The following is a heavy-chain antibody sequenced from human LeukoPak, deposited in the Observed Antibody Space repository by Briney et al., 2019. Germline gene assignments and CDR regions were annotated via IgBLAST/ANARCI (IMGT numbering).Heavy chain of an antibody. J-gene: IGHJ4*02. CDR3: ARRGRDGYNLWYFDY. D-gene: IGHD5-24*01. CDR1: GYSFTSYW. V-gene: IGHV5-51*01. CDR2: IYPGDSDT. Sequence: GESLKISCKGSGYSFTSYWIGWVRQMPGKGLEWMGIIYPGDSDTRYSPSFKGQVTISVDKSISTAYLQWSSLKAWDTAMYYCARRGRDGYNLWYFDYWGQGTLVTVSS.